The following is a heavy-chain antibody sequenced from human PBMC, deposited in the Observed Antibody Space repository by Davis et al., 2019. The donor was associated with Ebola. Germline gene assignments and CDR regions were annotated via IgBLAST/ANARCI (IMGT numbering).Heavy chain of an antibody. CDR1: GYTLAELS. J-gene: IGHJ5*02. Sequence: ASVKVSCKVSGYTLAELSIHWVRQAPGKGLEWMGGIDPEDGETKYAQKFQGRLTMTRDTSTSTVYMELSSLRSEDAALYYCARGGMGVTTARFDPWGQGTLVTVSS. V-gene: IGHV1-24*01. CDR3: ARGGMGVTTARFDP. D-gene: IGHD4/OR15-4a*01. CDR2: IDPEDGET.